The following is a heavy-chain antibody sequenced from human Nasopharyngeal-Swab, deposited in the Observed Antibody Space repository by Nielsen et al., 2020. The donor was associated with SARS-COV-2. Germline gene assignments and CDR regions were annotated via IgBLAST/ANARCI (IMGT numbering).Heavy chain of an antibody. V-gene: IGHV3-21*01. CDR1: GFTFSSYS. CDR2: ISSSSSYI. J-gene: IGHJ5*02. CDR3: ARAGIAGDNWFDP. D-gene: IGHD6-13*01. Sequence: GESLKISCAASGFTFSSYSMDWVRQAPGKGLEWVSSISSSSSYIYYADSVKGRFTISRDNAKNSLYLQMNSLRAEDTAVYYCARAGIAGDNWFDPWGQGTLVTVSS.